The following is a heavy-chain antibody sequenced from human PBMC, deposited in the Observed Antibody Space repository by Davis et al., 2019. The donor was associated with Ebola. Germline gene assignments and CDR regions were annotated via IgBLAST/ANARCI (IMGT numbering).Heavy chain of an antibody. V-gene: IGHV3-74*01. CDR2: TNSDGSIT. Sequence: GESLRLSCAASGFTFSSYWMHWVRQAPGKGLVWVSRTNSDGSITSYADSVKGRFTISRDNAKDSLYLHMNSLRAEDTAVYYCAKSGGDCYSRGDCYFQHWGQGALVTVSS. CDR1: GFTFSSYW. D-gene: IGHD2-21*02. CDR3: AKSGGDCYSRGDCYFQH. J-gene: IGHJ1*01.